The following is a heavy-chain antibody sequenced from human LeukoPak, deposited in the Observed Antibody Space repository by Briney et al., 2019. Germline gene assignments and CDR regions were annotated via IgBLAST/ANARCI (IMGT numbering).Heavy chain of an antibody. Sequence: SETLSLTCAVYGGSFSGYYWSWIRQPPGKGLEWIGEINHSGSTNYNPSLKSRVTISVDTSKNQSSLKLSSVTAADTAVYYCARGRGYSYGPIFVWGQGTTVTVSS. V-gene: IGHV4-34*01. D-gene: IGHD5-18*01. J-gene: IGHJ6*02. CDR3: ARGRGYSYGPIFV. CDR2: INHSGST. CDR1: GGSFSGYY.